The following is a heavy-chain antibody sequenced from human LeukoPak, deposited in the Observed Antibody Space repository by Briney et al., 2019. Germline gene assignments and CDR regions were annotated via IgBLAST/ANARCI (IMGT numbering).Heavy chain of an antibody. CDR3: AREGLQWLVQYYFDY. CDR2: TSGSGVTT. J-gene: IGHJ4*02. Sequence: GGSLRLSCAASGFTFSSYAMSWVRQAPGKGLEWVSATSGSGVTTYYADSVKGRFTISRDNSKNTLYLQMSSLRAEDTAVYYCAREGLQWLVQYYFDYWGQGTLVTVSS. CDR1: GFTFSSYA. D-gene: IGHD6-19*01. V-gene: IGHV3-23*01.